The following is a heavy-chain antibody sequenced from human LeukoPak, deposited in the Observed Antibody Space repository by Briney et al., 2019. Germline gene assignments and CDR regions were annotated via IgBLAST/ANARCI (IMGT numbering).Heavy chain of an antibody. CDR3: ASLMSHGSSWSRSYYYYYMDV. CDR2: IIPIFGTA. Sequence: GASVKVSCKASGGTFSSYAISWVRQAPGQGLEWMGGIIPIFGTANYAQKFQGRVTITADKSTSTAYMELSSLRSEDTAVYYCASLMSHGSSWSRSYYYYYMDVWGKGTTVTISS. J-gene: IGHJ6*03. CDR1: GGTFSSYA. V-gene: IGHV1-69*06. D-gene: IGHD6-13*01.